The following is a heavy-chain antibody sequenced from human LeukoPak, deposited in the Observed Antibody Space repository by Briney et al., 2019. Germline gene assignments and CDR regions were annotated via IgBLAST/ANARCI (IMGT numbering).Heavy chain of an antibody. V-gene: IGHV3-33*01. J-gene: IGHJ4*02. CDR2: TCYDGRNT. CDR3: ARELFCSGSFPDY. Sequence: VTCYDGRNTYYADSVKGRFTISIDNSKNMVYLHMNSLRADDTAVYYCARELFCSGSFPDYWGQGTLVTVSS. D-gene: IGHD3-10*02.